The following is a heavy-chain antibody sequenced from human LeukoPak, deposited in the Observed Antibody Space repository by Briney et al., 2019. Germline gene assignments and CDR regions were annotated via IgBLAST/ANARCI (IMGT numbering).Heavy chain of an antibody. J-gene: IGHJ6*02. CDR3: ARDICSSTSCGYYYYGMDV. D-gene: IGHD2-2*01. CDR1: GFTFSSYD. Sequence: GGSLRLSCAASGFTFSSYDMHWVRQAPGKGLEWVAVISYDGSNKYYADSVKGRFTISRDNSKNTLYLQMNSLRAEDTAVYYCARDICSSTSCGYYYYGMDVWGQGTTVTVSS. V-gene: IGHV3-30-3*01. CDR2: ISYDGSNK.